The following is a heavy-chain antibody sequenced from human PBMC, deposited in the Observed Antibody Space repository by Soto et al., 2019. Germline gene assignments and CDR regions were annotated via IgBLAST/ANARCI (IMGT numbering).Heavy chain of an antibody. Sequence: QVQLVQSGAEVKKPGSSVKVSCKASGGTFSSYAISWVRQAPGQGLEWMGGNIPIFGTANYAQKFQGRVTITADKSTSTAYMEQSSLRSEDTAVYYCATEPHAVAGLTYYYYGMDVWGQETTVTVSS. D-gene: IGHD6-19*01. CDR3: ATEPHAVAGLTYYYYGMDV. CDR2: NIPIFGTA. J-gene: IGHJ6*02. CDR1: GGTFSSYA. V-gene: IGHV1-69*06.